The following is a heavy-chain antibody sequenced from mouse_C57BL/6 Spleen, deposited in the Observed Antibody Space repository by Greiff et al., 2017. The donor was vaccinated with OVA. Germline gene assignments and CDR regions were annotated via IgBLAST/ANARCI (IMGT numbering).Heavy chain of an antibody. D-gene: IGHD3-3*01. V-gene: IGHV5-9*01. CDR3: ARGWGYFDY. J-gene: IGHJ2*01. CDR2: ISGGGGNT. CDR1: GFTFSSYT. Sequence: EVKLVESGGGLVKPGGSLKLSCAASGFTFSSYTMSWVRQTPEKRLGWVATISGGGGNTYYPDSVKGRFTISRDNAKNTLYLQMSSLRSEDTALYYCARGWGYFDYWGQGTTLTVSS.